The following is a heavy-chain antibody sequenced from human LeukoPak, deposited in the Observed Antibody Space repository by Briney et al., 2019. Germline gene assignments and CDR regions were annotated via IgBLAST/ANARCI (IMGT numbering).Heavy chain of an antibody. V-gene: IGHV3-74*01. J-gene: IGHJ3*02. CDR1: GFTFSSYS. CDR3: ARRQAGAFDI. D-gene: IGHD3-10*01. CDR2: INSDGSST. Sequence: GGSLRLSCAASGFTFSSYSMHWVRQAPGQGLVWVSHINSDGSSTTYADSVKGRFTISRDNAKNTLSLQMNSLRVEDTALYYCARRQAGAFDIWGQGTMVTVSS.